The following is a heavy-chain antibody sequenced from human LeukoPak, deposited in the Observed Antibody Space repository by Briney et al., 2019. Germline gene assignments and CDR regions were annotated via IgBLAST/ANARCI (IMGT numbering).Heavy chain of an antibody. CDR1: GFTFSSYA. D-gene: IGHD6-19*01. J-gene: IGHJ6*02. CDR3: AKDDRIPVDGYYYYGMDV. V-gene: IGHV3-23*01. CDR2: ISGSGGST. Sequence: GGSLRLSCAASGFTFSSYAMSWVRQAPGKGLEWVSAISGSGGSTYYADSVKGRFTISRDNSKNTLYLQMNSLRAEDTAVYYCAKDDRIPVDGYYYYGMDVWGQGTTVTVSS.